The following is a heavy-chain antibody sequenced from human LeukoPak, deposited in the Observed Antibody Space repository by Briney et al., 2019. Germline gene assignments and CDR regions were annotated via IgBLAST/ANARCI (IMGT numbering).Heavy chain of an antibody. CDR1: GGTSRFYA. J-gene: IGHJ1*01. D-gene: IGHD3-10*01. CDR2: ITPMIGIS. CDR3: ARDPMVRGQSPLQV. Sequence: VKVSCKASGGTSRFYAISWVRQVPGQGLQWMGRITPMIGISKTAQKFQDRLTITADNSTGTAYMELNSLTSKDTAVYYCARDPMVRGQSPLQVWGQGTLVTVSS. V-gene: IGHV1-69*04.